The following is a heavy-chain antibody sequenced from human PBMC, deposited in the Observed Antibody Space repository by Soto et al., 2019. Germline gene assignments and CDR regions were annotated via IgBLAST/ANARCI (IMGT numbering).Heavy chain of an antibody. D-gene: IGHD3-22*01. V-gene: IGHV1-69*13. CDR2: IIPILGTA. Sequence: ASVKVSCKASGGTFSSYAISWVRQAPGQGLEWMGGIIPILGTANYAQKFQGRVTITADESTSTAYMELSSLRSEDTAVYYCASGPRIVVVITTKYFQHWGQGTLVTVSS. CDR3: ASGPRIVVVITTKYFQH. J-gene: IGHJ1*01. CDR1: GGTFSSYA.